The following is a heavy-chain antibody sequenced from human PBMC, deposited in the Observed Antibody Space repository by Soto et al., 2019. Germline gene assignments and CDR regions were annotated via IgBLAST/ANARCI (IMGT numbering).Heavy chain of an antibody. CDR2: TYYRSKWYN. CDR1: GDSVSGNSAA. CDR3: EGGFPYYESSDGFFAY. Sequence: QTLSLTCAISGDSVSGNSAAWNWIRQSPSRGLEWLGRTYYRSKWYNDYAVSVKSRITVTPDTSKNQFSLHLNSVTPEDTAVYYCEGGFPYYESSDGFFAYGGRGPLVTVSS. D-gene: IGHD3-16*01. J-gene: IGHJ4*03. V-gene: IGHV6-1*01.